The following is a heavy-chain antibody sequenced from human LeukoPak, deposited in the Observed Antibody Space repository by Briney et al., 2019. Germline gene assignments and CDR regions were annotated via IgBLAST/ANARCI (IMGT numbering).Heavy chain of an antibody. CDR2: ISGSGGST. J-gene: IGHJ4*02. CDR1: GFTFSSYG. CDR3: ANSRDPRGYSYGGQGY. Sequence: GGTLRLSCAASGFTFSSYGMSWVRQAPGKGLEWVSAISGSGGSTYYADSVKGRFTISRDNSKNTLYLQMNSLRAEDTAVYYCANSRDPRGYSYGGQGYWGQGTLVTVSS. D-gene: IGHD5-18*01. V-gene: IGHV3-23*01.